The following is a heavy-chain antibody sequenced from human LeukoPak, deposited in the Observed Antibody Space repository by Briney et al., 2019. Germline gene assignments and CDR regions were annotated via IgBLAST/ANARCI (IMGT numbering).Heavy chain of an antibody. Sequence: ASVKVSCKASGYTFTDYAMHWVRQAPGQRPEWMGWINIGNGNTRYSKESQGRITITRDTSASTVYMELSSLTSDDRAVYYCARGRGTPGTSRDFYFYYYMDVWGTGTTVTVSS. CDR1: GYTFTDYA. J-gene: IGHJ6*03. D-gene: IGHD1-1*01. V-gene: IGHV1-3*03. CDR2: INIGNGNT. CDR3: ARGRGTPGTSRDFYFYYYMDV.